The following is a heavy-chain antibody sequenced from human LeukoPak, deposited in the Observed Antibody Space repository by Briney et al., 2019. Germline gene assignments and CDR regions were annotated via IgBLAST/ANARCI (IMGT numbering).Heavy chain of an antibody. CDR3: TTYVTGRGAFDM. J-gene: IGHJ3*02. CDR2: IRSKAYGGTT. Sequence: PGGSLRLSCAASGFTFGDYALGWVRQAPGKGLEWVAFIRSKAYGGTTEYAASVKGRFTISGDDSKTIACLQMNSLKTEDTAVYYCTTYVTGRGAFDMWGQGTTVTVSS. V-gene: IGHV3-49*04. CDR1: GFTFGDYA. D-gene: IGHD3-10*01.